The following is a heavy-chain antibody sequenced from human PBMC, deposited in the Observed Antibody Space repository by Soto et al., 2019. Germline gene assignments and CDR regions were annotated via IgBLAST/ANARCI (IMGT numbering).Heavy chain of an antibody. CDR3: AKGGPVLMVYAILTNYFDY. V-gene: IGHV3-9*01. Sequence: GGSLRLSCAASGFTFDDYAMHWVRQAPGKGLEWVSGISWNSGSIGYADSVKGRFTISRDNAKNSLYLQMNSLRAEDTALYYCAKGGPVLMVYAILTNYFDYWGQGTLVTVSS. CDR2: ISWNSGSI. D-gene: IGHD2-8*01. J-gene: IGHJ4*02. CDR1: GFTFDDYA.